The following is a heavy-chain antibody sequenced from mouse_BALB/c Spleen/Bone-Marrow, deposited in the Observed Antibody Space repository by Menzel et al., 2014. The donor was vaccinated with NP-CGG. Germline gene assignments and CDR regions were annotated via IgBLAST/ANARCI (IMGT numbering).Heavy chain of an antibody. J-gene: IGHJ4*01. D-gene: IGHD2-14*01. CDR3: ARSGKVRNAMDY. CDR1: GYTFTDHA. CDR2: ISGYYGDA. V-gene: IGHV1S137*01. Sequence: QVQLQQPGAKLVRPGVSVKISCEGSGYTFTDHAIHWVKRSHAKSLEWIGVISGYYGDAIYNQKFKGKATMTVDKSSSTAHMELARLTSEDSAIYYCARSGKVRNAMDYWGQGTSVTVSS.